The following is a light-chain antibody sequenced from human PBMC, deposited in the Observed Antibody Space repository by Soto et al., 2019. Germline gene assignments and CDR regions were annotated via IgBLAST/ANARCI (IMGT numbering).Light chain of an antibody. CDR3: MKGLLVPPI. Sequence: DIVLTQSPLSLPVTPGEPASISCRSSQSLLLDNGNNHLDWYLQKPGQSPQLLMDLGSTRASGVPDRFRGSGSGTDFTLKISRVEGEDVGLYYCMKGLLVPPIFGHGTRLLIK. V-gene: IGKV2-28*01. CDR2: LGS. J-gene: IGKJ5*01. CDR1: QSLLLDNGNNH.